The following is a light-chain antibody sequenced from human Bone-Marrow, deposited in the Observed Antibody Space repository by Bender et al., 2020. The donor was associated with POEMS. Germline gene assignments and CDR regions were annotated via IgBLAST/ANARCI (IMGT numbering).Light chain of an antibody. CDR2: DNT. Sequence: QSVLTQPPSVSGAPGQRVTISCTGSSSKFGNDFVSWYQQLPGTAPKLLIYDNTKRPSGIPDRFSGSKSGTSATLDITGLQPGDEADYYCGTWSTTLTGHVLFGGGTKLTVL. CDR1: SSKFGNDF. V-gene: IGLV1-51*01. CDR3: GTWSTTLTGHVL. J-gene: IGLJ2*01.